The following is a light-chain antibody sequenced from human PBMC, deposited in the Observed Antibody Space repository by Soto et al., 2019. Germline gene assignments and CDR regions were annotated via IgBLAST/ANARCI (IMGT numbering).Light chain of an antibody. V-gene: IGKV2D-30*01. CDR2: SAS. Sequence: DVVMTQSPLSLPVTLGQPSSISCRSSQSLLYSDGNTYLNWYLQRPGQAPKLLIRSASTLQRGVPSRFSGSGPRTEFTLTIADLQPDDFGTYYCQQSLTMPITFGHGTRLEIK. CDR1: QSLLYSDGNTY. J-gene: IGKJ5*01. CDR3: QQSLTMPIT.